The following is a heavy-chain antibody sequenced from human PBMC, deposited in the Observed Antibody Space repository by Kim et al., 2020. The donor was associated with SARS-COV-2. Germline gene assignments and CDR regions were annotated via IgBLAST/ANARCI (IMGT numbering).Heavy chain of an antibody. CDR2: IYYSGST. CDR3: ARDGGIAAARGAFDI. J-gene: IGHJ3*02. Sequence: SETLSLTCTVSGGSISSSSYYWGWIRQPPGKGLEWIGSIYYSGSTYYNPSLKSRVTISVDTSKNQFSLKLSSVTAADTAVYYCARDGGIAAARGAFDIWGQGTMVTVSS. V-gene: IGHV4-39*07. D-gene: IGHD6-13*01. CDR1: GGSISSSSYY.